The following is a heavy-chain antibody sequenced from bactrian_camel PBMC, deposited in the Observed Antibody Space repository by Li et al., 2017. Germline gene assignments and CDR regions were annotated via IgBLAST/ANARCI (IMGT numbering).Heavy chain of an antibody. CDR1: GYTDRTYC. J-gene: IGHJ4*01. V-gene: IGHV3S53*01. D-gene: IGHD1*01. CDR2: ITTDGIT. Sequence: VQLVESGGDLVQPGGSLRLSCAASGYTDRTYCMGWFRHAPGKEREGVATITTDGITKYPDSVKGRFTISRDNAKSTLYLQLSNVGPGDTATYYCAKAFYALSESYHVKGQGTQVTVS.